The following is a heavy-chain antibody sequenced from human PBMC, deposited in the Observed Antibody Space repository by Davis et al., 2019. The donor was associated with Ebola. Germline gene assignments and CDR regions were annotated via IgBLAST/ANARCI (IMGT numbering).Heavy chain of an antibody. CDR1: GGSISSSSYY. V-gene: IGHV4-39*01. D-gene: IGHD1-1*01. J-gene: IGHJ5*02. Sequence: SETLSLTCTVSGGSISSSSYYWGWIRQPPGKGLEWIGSIYYSGSTYYNPSLKSRVTISVDTSKNQFSLKLSSVTAADTAVYYCARLNWNGRRWFDPWGQGTLVTVSS. CDR3: ARLNWNGRRWFDP. CDR2: IYYSGST.